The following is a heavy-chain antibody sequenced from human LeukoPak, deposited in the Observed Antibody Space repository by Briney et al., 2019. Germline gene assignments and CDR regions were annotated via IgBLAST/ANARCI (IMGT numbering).Heavy chain of an antibody. CDR3: ARDPGSGYYYYMDV. D-gene: IGHD3-10*01. Sequence: NPSETLSLTCTVSGGSISSGSYYWSWIRQPAGKGLEWIGRIYTSGSTNYNPSLKSRVTISVDTSKNQFSLKLSSVTAADTAVYYCARDPGSGYYYYMDVWGKGTTVTISS. CDR2: IYTSGST. J-gene: IGHJ6*03. CDR1: GGSISSGSYY. V-gene: IGHV4-61*02.